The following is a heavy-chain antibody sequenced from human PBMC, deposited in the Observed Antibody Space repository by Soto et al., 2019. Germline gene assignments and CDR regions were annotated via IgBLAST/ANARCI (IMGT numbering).Heavy chain of an antibody. CDR2: INGGNGYT. CDR3: AREAVRFEEALLTDY. J-gene: IGHJ4*02. V-gene: IGHV1-3*01. D-gene: IGHD2-15*01. CDR1: GYSFTTHA. Sequence: QVQLVQSGAEVKRPGASVKVACKASGYSFTTHALHWVRQAPGQSLQWLGWINGGNGYTRYSQDFQGRVSFARDSSSSPANVELRSLRLEDTTVYYYAREAVRFEEALLTDYWGQGSLITGSS.